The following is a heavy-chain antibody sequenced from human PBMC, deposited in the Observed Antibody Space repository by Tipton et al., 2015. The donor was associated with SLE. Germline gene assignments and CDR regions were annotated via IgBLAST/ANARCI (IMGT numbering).Heavy chain of an antibody. Sequence: TLSLTCSVSAYSISSDYYWGWIRQPPGKGLEWIGTMYRSGSTYYNPSLPSRVTISGDTSKNHFSLKLSSMTAADTAVYYCAGGWGNQVFDYWGQGTLVTVSS. J-gene: IGHJ4*02. CDR1: AYSISSDYY. V-gene: IGHV4-38-2*02. CDR3: AGGWGNQVFDY. CDR2: MYRSGST. D-gene: IGHD1-14*01.